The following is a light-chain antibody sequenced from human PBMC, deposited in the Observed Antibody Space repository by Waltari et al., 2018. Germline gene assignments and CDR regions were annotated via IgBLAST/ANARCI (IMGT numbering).Light chain of an antibody. J-gene: IGKJ2*03. V-gene: IGKV1-12*01. Sequence: DIQMTQSPSSLSASVGDKVTITCRASQGISSWLAWYQQKPGKAPKLLIYAASSLQSGVPSRFSGSGYGTDYTLTISSLQPEDFATYYCQQGYNTPYSFGQGTKVEIK. CDR1: QGISSW. CDR2: AAS. CDR3: QQGYNTPYS.